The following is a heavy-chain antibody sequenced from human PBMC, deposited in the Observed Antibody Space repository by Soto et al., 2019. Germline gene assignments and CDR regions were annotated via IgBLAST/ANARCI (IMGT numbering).Heavy chain of an antibody. V-gene: IGHV3-30-3*01. CDR2: ISNDGGIE. CDR1: GFTLSDFA. Sequence: QVQLVQSGGGVVQPGRSLRLSCAASGFTLSDFAMHWVRQAPGKGLEWVALISNDGGIEHYGDSVRGRFTISRDNSKHRLYLQMTSVRVEYSGVYSCARAVPGMDVWGQGAAVTVSS. J-gene: IGHJ6*02. CDR3: ARAVPGMDV.